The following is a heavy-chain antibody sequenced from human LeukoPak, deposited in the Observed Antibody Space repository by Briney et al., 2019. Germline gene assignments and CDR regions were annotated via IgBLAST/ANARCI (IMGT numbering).Heavy chain of an antibody. CDR3: ATDRDVRWFFH. D-gene: IGHD4-23*01. V-gene: IGHV4-38-2*02. Sequence: SETLSLTCTVSGYSITSGFYWGWIRQPPGKGLEWIGTVHHGGSTHYNPSLKSRVTISVDTSKNQFSLKVTSVTAADTAMYYCATDRDVRWFFHWGQGTLVTVSS. J-gene: IGHJ4*02. CDR1: GYSITSGFY. CDR2: VHHGGST.